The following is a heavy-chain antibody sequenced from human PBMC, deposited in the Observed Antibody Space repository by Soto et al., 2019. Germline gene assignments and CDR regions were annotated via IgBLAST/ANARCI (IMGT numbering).Heavy chain of an antibody. V-gene: IGHV1-18*04. D-gene: IGHD6-19*01. CDR3: ARDPVAGHFDN. CDR1: GYPFTSYD. Sequence: QVQRVQSGGEVRKAGASVRVSCKTSGYPFTSYDISWVRQAPGQGLEWMGWINPYNGDTNYTQTFQGRVTMTKDTSTTTVYMELRSLKFDDTAVYFCARDPVAGHFDNWGQGTLVTVSS. CDR2: INPYNGDT. J-gene: IGHJ4*02.